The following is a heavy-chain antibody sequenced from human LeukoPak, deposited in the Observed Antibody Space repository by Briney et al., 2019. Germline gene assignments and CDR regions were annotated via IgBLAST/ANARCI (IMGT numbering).Heavy chain of an antibody. CDR2: MNPNSGNT. Sequence: ASVKVSCKASGYTFTSYDINWVRQATGQGLEWMGWMNPNSGNTGYAQKFQGRVTITRNTSISTVYMELSSLRSEDTAVYYCARGRGSRSWYRRFDYWGQGALVTVSS. J-gene: IGHJ4*02. CDR1: GYTFTSYD. V-gene: IGHV1-8*03. D-gene: IGHD6-13*01. CDR3: ARGRGSRSWYRRFDY.